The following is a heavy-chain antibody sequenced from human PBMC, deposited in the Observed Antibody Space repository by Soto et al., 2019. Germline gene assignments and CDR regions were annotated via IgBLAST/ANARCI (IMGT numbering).Heavy chain of an antibody. V-gene: IGHV4-30-4*01. Sequence: QVQLQETGPGLVKPSQTLSLTCTVPGGSITSGDYYSSGIHQPPEKGLESIGSIYYSGSTYSSPSIRSRVSISLGTSKNQFSLKLSSVTAADTAVYYCVRGDPGACSSTSCSDAFDLWGRGAKVAVSS. CDR3: VRGDPGACSSTSCSDAFDL. D-gene: IGHD2-2*01. CDR2: IYYSGST. J-gene: IGHJ3*01. CDR1: GGSITSGDYY.